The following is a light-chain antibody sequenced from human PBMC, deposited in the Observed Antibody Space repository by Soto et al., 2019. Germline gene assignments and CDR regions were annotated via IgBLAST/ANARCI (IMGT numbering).Light chain of an antibody. CDR3: HQYDSSPLT. V-gene: IGKV3-20*01. CDR2: GAS. Sequence: EMVLTQSPGTLSLSPGERATLSCRASQSVSSSYLAWYQQKPGQAPRLLIYGASSRATGIPDRFSGSVSGTDFTLTISRLEPEDFAVHYCHQYDSSPLTFGGGTKVEIK. CDR1: QSVSSSY. J-gene: IGKJ4*01.